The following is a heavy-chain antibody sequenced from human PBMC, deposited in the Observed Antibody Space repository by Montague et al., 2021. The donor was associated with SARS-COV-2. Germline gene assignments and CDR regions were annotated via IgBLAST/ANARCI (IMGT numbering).Heavy chain of an antibody. CDR2: ISSSGSTI. D-gene: IGHD2-2*01. CDR3: ARERIVVVYYYYGMDV. Sequence: SLRLSCAASGFTFSSYEMNWVRQAPGKGLEWVSYISSSGSTIYYADSVKGRLTISRDNAKNSLYLQMNSLRAEDTAVYYCARERIVVVYYYYGMDVWGQGTTVTVSS. J-gene: IGHJ6*02. CDR1: GFTFSSYE. V-gene: IGHV3-48*03.